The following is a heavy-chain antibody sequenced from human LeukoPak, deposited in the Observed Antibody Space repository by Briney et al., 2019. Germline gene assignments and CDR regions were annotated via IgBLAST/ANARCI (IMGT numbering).Heavy chain of an antibody. D-gene: IGHD2-8*01. CDR2: IYNSGST. Sequence: SETLSLTCTVSGGSINSYYWSRIRQPPGKGLEWIGYIYNSGSTNYNPSLKSRVTISVDTSKNQFSLKLSSVTAADTAMYYCAREDSSNGVCYYFDYWGQGTLVTVSS. CDR3: AREDSSNGVCYYFDY. CDR1: GGSINSYY. V-gene: IGHV4-59*01. J-gene: IGHJ4*02.